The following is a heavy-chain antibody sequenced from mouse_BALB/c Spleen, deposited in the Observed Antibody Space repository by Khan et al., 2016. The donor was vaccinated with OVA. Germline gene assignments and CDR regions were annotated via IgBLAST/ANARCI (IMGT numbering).Heavy chain of an antibody. CDR2: ISSGGSYT. V-gene: IGHV5-9-3*01. CDR3: ARLFGKVFDY. CDR1: GFTFSNYA. D-gene: IGHD1-3*01. Sequence: EVELVESGGGLVKPGGSLKLSCEASGFTFSNYAMSWVRQTPEKRLEWVATISSGGSYTYYPDSVKGRFTISRDDAKNTLYLQMSRLRSEDPAMHYYARLFGKVFDYWGQGTTLTVSS. J-gene: IGHJ2*01.